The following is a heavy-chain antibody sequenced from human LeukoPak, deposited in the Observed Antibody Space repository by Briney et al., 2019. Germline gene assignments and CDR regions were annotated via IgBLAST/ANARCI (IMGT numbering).Heavy chain of an antibody. CDR3: AKDLKRTAMVRYYDSSGYTFDY. Sequence: GGSLRLSCAASGFTFSSYGMHWVREAPGKGLEGVAVISYDGSNKYYADSVKGRFTICRDNSKNTLYLQMNSLRAEDTAVYHCAKDLKRTAMVRYYDSSGYTFDYWGQGTLVTVSS. CDR2: ISYDGSNK. J-gene: IGHJ4*02. D-gene: IGHD3-22*01. CDR1: GFTFSSYG. V-gene: IGHV3-30*18.